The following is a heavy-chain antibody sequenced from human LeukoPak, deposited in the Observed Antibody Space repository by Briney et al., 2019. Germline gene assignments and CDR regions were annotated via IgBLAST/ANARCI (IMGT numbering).Heavy chain of an antibody. D-gene: IGHD1-26*01. V-gene: IGHV3-33*01. Sequence: GSLRLSCAASGFTFSSYGMHWVRQAPGKGLEWVAVIWYDGSNKYYADSVKGRFTISRDNSKNTLYLQMNSLRAEDTAVYYCARASGSYLSDYWGQGTLVTVSS. J-gene: IGHJ4*02. CDR2: IWYDGSNK. CDR1: GFTFSSYG. CDR3: ARASGSYLSDY.